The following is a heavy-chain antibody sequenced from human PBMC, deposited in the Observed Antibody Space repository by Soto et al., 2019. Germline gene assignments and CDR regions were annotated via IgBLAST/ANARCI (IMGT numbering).Heavy chain of an antibody. J-gene: IGHJ6*02. CDR1: GYTFTGYY. CDR3: AREGCSGGSCYDKGGYYGMDV. D-gene: IGHD2-15*01. V-gene: IGHV1-2*02. Sequence: ASVKVSCKASGYTFTGYYMHWVRQAPGQGLEWMGWINPNSGGTNYAQKFQGRVTMTRDTSISTAYMELSRLRSDDTAVYYCAREGCSGGSCYDKGGYYGMDVWGQGTTVTVSS. CDR2: INPNSGGT.